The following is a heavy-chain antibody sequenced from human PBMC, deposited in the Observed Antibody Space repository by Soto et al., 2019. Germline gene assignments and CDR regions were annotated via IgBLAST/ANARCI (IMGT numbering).Heavy chain of an antibody. CDR2: ISGDGINT. J-gene: IGHJ4*02. Sequence: QIHLVESGGDVVQPGKSLRLSCAASGFNFGFFGMHWVRQAPGKGLEWVAFISGDGINTQYADSVRGRFTHSRDYSRKTMYLQMDSLRDEDTALYYCARGNLSFDFDSWGLGTLVTVSS. D-gene: IGHD1-26*01. CDR3: ARGNLSFDFDS. CDR1: GFNFGFFG. V-gene: IGHV3-30*03.